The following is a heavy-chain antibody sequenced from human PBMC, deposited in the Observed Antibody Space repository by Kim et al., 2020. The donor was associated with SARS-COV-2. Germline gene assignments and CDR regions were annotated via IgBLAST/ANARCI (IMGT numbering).Heavy chain of an antibody. V-gene: IGHV3-30*02. D-gene: IGHD3-16*01. Sequence: KYYADSVKGRFTISRDNSKNTLYLQMNSLRAEDTAVYYCAKDRDYAWFDPWGQGTLVTVSS. CDR2: K. J-gene: IGHJ5*02. CDR3: AKDRDYAWFDP.